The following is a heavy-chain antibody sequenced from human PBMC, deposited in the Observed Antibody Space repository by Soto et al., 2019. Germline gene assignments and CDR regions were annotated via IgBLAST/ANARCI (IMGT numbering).Heavy chain of an antibody. CDR2: INWNIVSI. V-gene: IGHV3-9*01. CDR1: GFTFDDYA. CDR3: VKDESINWYSGHFRH. D-gene: IGHD6-13*01. J-gene: IGHJ1*01. Sequence: EVQLVESGGGLVQPGRSLRLSCAASGFTFDDYAMHWVRQVPGKGLEWVSGINWNIVSIGYADSVKGRFATSRDNAKNSLHLQMNSLRAEDTAFYYCVKDESINWYSGHFRHWGQGTLVTVSS.